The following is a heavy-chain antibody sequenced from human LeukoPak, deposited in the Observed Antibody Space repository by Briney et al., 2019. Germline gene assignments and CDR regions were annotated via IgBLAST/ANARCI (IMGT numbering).Heavy chain of an antibody. CDR2: INHSGRT. Sequence: SETLSLTCAVYGESFSAYYWSGIRQPPGKGLEWSGEINHSGRTIYNSSLTSRVTISVDTSKNQFSLKLNSVTAADTAVYYCARDIGGAGYWGQGTLVTVSS. V-gene: IGHV4-34*01. D-gene: IGHD6-19*01. CDR3: ARDIGGAGY. J-gene: IGHJ4*02. CDR1: GESFSAYY.